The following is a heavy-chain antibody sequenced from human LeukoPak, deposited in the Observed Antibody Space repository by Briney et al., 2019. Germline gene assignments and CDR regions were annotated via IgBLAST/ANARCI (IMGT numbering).Heavy chain of an antibody. CDR3: ARESREYYYDSSGYPPVYFDY. J-gene: IGHJ4*02. D-gene: IGHD3-22*01. CDR1: GGTFSSYA. Sequence: ASVKVSCKASGGTFSSYAISWVRQAPGQGLEWMGRIIPILGIANYAQKFQGRVTITADKSTSTAYMELSSLRSEDMAVYYCARESREYYYDSSGYPPVYFDYWGQGTLVTVSS. CDR2: IIPILGIA. V-gene: IGHV1-69*04.